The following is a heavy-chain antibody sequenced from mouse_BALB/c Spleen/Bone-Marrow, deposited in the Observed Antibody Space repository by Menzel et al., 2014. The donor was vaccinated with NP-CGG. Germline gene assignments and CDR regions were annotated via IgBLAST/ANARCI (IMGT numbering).Heavy chain of an antibody. CDR3: ASYYYGSSLFAY. J-gene: IGHJ3*01. D-gene: IGHD1-1*01. Sequence: VHVKQSGAELVKPGASVKLSCTASGFNIKDTYMHWVKQRPEQGLEWIGRIDPANGNTKYDPKFQGKATITAETSSNTAYLQLSSLTSEDTAVYYCASYYYGSSLFAYWGQGTLVTVSA. V-gene: IGHV14-3*02. CDR2: IDPANGNT. CDR1: GFNIKDTY.